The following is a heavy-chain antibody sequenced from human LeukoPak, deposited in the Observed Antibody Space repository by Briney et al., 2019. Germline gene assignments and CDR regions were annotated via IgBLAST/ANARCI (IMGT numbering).Heavy chain of an antibody. CDR1: GFTFDDYG. J-gene: IGHJ4*02. D-gene: IGHD5-18*01. CDR3: ARDLYSYGFSLGPIDY. CDR2: INWNSGST. Sequence: PGGSLRLSCAASGFTFDDYGMSWVRQAPGKGLEWGSGINWNSGSTGYADSVKGRFTISRDNAKNSLYLQMNSLRAEDTALYYCARDLYSYGFSLGPIDYWGQGTLVTVSS. V-gene: IGHV3-20*04.